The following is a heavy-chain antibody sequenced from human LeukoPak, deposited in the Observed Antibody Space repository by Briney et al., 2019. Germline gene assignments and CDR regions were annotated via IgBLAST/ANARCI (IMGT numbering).Heavy chain of an antibody. CDR1: GLTFSSYA. V-gene: IGHV3-23*01. J-gene: IGHJ4*02. D-gene: IGHD2-2*02. CDR3: ARPDCNSTSCYTPGY. CDR2: IGSSGDST. Sequence: GGSLRLSCAASGLTFSSYAMSWDRQAPGKGLEWVSGIGSSGDSTFYADSVKGRFTISGDNAKNSIYLQMNSLRAEDTAIYYCARPDCNSTSCYTPGYWGQGTLVTVSS.